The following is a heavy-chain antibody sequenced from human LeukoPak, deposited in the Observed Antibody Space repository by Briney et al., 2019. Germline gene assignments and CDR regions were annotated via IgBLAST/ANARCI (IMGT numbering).Heavy chain of an antibody. D-gene: IGHD6-6*01. CDR1: GGSISSYY. CDR3: ARGYSSSSGRPDY. J-gene: IGHJ4*02. Sequence: SGTLSLTCTVSGGSISSYYWSWIRQPPGKGLEWIGYIYYSGSTNYKPSLKSRVTISVDTSKKQFSLKLSSVTAADTAVYYCARGYSSSSGRPDYWGQGTLVTVSS. CDR2: IYYSGST. V-gene: IGHV4-59*08.